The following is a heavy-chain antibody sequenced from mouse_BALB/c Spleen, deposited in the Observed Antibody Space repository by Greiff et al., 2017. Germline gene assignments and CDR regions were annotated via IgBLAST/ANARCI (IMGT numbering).Heavy chain of an antibody. CDR1: GFTFSSFG. Sequence: EVKLVESGGGLVQPGGSRKLSCAASGFTFSSFGMHWVRQAPEKGLEWVAYISSGSSTIYYADTVKGRFTISIDNAKNTLFLQMTSLRSEDTAMYYCARGGLLRSYAIDYWGQGTSVTVSS. CDR3: ARGGLLRSYAIDY. J-gene: IGHJ4*01. CDR2: ISSGSSTI. D-gene: IGHD2-3*01. V-gene: IGHV5-17*02.